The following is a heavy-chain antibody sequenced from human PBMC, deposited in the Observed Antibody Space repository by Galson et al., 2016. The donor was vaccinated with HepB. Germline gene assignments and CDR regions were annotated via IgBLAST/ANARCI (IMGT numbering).Heavy chain of an antibody. CDR2: IYPSGTT. V-gene: IGHV4-61*02. CDR1: GDYTTSGTYY. J-gene: IGHJ4*02. Sequence: TLSLTCTFPGDYTTSGTYYWNWIRQSAGKRLEWIGRIYPSGTTNYNPSLKSRVTISLDTSNNQFSLKLDSVTAADTAVYYCARDFTYWGQGTLVIVSS. CDR3: ARDFTY.